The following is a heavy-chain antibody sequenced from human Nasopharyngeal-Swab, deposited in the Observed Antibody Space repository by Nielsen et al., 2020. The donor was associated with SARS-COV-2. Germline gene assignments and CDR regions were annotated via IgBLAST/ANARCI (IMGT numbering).Heavy chain of an antibody. Sequence: TRESRGEGLEWIGYIYYSGSTNYNPSLKSRVTISVDTSKNQFSLKLSSVTAADTAVYYCARCGGDCLKTPTLYYFDYWGQGTLVTVSS. J-gene: IGHJ4*02. CDR2: IYYSGST. V-gene: IGHV4-59*01. D-gene: IGHD2-21*02. CDR3: ARCGGDCLKTPTLYYFDY.